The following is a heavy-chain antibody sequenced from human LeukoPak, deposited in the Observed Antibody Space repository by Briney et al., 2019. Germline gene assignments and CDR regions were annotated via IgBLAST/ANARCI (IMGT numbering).Heavy chain of an antibody. CDR3: ARDSLIAAAGNAFELYYYYYMDV. Sequence: ASVKVSCKASGYTFTGYYMHWVRQAPGQGLEWMGGIIPIFGTANYAQKLQGRVTMTTDTSTSTAYMELRSLRSDDTAVYYCARDSLIAAAGNAFELYYYYYMDVWGKGTTVTVSS. V-gene: IGHV1-18*04. D-gene: IGHD6-13*01. CDR1: GYTFTGYY. J-gene: IGHJ6*03. CDR2: IIPIFGTA.